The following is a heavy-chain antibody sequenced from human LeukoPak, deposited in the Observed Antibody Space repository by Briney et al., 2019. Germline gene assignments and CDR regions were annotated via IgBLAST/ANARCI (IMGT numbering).Heavy chain of an antibody. CDR2: ISYGGINQ. V-gene: IGHV3-30-3*01. CDR3: ARGDSYYDSSGPSYYFHY. D-gene: IGHD3-22*01. CDR1: GFTFSTYA. J-gene: IGHJ4*02. Sequence: GGSLRLSCAASGFTFSTYAMHWVRQAPGKGLEWVAVISYGGINQYYADSVKGRFTISRDNSKTTLFLQMNSLRADDSAVYYCARGDSYYDSSGPSYYFHYWGQGTLVTVSS.